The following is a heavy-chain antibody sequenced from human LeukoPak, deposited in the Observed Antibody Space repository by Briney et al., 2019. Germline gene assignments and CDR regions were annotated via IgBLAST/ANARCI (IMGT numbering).Heavy chain of an antibody. J-gene: IGHJ4*02. CDR2: IFYSGST. CDR3: ARLAIYCTGGSCYSRYFDY. D-gene: IGHD2-15*01. V-gene: IGHV4-39*01. CDR1: GGAISSSGYY. Sequence: SETLSLTCTVSGGAISSSGYYWGWIRQPPGKGLEWIGSIFYSGSTYYNQSLKSRVTISVDTSKIQYSLNLSSVTAANTAVYYCARLAIYCTGGSCYSRYFDYWGQGTLVTVSS.